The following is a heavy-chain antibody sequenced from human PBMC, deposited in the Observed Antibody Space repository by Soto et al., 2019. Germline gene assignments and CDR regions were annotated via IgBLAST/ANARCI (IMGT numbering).Heavy chain of an antibody. J-gene: IGHJ6*02. CDR3: ARIRGYWYGLDV. CDR2: ITGTGGNT. CDR1: GFPLSTYG. V-gene: IGHV3-23*01. Sequence: EVQLLESGGGLVQPGGSLRLSCAASGFPLSTYGMTWVRQAPGKGLEWVSAITGTGGNTYYADSVKGRFTSSRDNSKNMLYLQVNSRRVEDTAVYYCARIRGYWYGLDVWGQGTTVTVSS.